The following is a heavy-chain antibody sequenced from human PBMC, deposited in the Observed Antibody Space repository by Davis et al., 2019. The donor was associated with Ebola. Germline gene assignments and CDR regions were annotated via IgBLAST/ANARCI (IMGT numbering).Heavy chain of an antibody. Sequence: GSLRLSCTVSGGSISSSSYYWGWIRQPPGKGLEWIGSIYYSGSTYYNPSLKSRVTISVDTSKNQFSLKLSSVTAADTAVYYCARPPAYAWFDPWGQGTLVTVSS. V-gene: IGHV4-39*07. J-gene: IGHJ5*02. D-gene: IGHD2-21*01. CDR3: ARPPAYAWFDP. CDR2: IYYSGST. CDR1: GGSISSSSYY.